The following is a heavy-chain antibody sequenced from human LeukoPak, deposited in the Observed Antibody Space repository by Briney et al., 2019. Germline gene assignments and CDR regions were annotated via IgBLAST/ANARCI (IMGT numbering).Heavy chain of an antibody. D-gene: IGHD3-3*01. CDR1: GFTFSSYA. V-gene: IGHV3-23*01. J-gene: IGHJ6*02. CDR3: AKDPGRDYDFWSGYSYYYGMDV. Sequence: GGSLRLSCAASGFTFSSYAMSWVRQAPGKGLEWVSAISGSGGSAYYADSVKGRFTISRDNSKNTLYLQMNSLRAEDTAVYYCAKDPGRDYDFWSGYSYYYGMDVWGQGTTVTVSS. CDR2: ISGSGGSA.